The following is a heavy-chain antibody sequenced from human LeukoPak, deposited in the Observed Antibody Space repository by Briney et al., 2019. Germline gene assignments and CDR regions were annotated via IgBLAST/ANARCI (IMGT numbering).Heavy chain of an antibody. D-gene: IGHD3-22*01. CDR1: GYTFTSHG. Sequence: ASVKVSCKASGYTFTSHGISWVRQAPGQGLEWMGWISAYNGNTNYAQKLQGRVTMTTDTSTSTAYMELRSLRSDDTAVYYCARTPYDSSGYYTNYWGQGTLVTVSS. V-gene: IGHV1-18*01. CDR2: ISAYNGNT. J-gene: IGHJ4*02. CDR3: ARTPYDSSGYYTNY.